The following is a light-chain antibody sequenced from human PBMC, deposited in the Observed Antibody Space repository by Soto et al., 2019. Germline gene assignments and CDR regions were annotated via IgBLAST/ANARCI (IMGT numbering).Light chain of an antibody. J-gene: IGKJ4*01. CDR1: QTVGYY. CDR3: QQCTNWPLRT. CDR2: HAD. V-gene: IGKV3-11*01. Sequence: EIVLTQSPGTLSLFPWERATLSCRASQTVGYYLAWYQQKAGQAPRLLIYHADKRATGVPARFSGGGSGTDFTLTITSLEPEDFAVYYCQQCTNWPLRTFGGGTKVDIK.